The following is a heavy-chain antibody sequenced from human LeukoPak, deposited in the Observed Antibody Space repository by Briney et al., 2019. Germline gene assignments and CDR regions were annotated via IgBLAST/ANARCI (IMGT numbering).Heavy chain of an antibody. V-gene: IGHV4-34*01. CDR2: INHSGST. J-gene: IGHJ5*02. Sequence: SETLSLTCAVYGGSFRGYYWSWIRQPPGKGLEWIGEINHSGSTNYNPSLKSRVTISVDTSKNQFSLKLSSVTAADTAVYYCARGRMIVNHWGQGTLVTVSS. CDR1: GGSFRGYY. D-gene: IGHD3-22*01. CDR3: ARGRMIVNH.